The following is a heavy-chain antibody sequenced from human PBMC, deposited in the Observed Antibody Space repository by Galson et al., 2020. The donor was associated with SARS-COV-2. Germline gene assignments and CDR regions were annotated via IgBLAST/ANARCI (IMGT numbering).Heavy chain of an antibody. J-gene: IGHJ4*02. CDR2: IKHDGAVK. CDR1: AFPSGIFW. V-gene: IGHV3-7*01. CDR3: TRGNENYCGENY. Sequence: GGSLRLSCAASAFPSGIFWMGWIRQAPGKGLEWVANIKHDGAVKSYVDSVKGRFTISRDNAKDSVDLQMSSLRAEDTAVYYCTRGNENYCGENYWGPGSLVTVSS. D-gene: IGHD1-7*01.